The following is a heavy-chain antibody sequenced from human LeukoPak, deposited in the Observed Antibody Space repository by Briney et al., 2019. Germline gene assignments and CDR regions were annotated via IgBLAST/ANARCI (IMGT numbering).Heavy chain of an antibody. D-gene: IGHD1-26*01. CDR2: ISRSSRHV. J-gene: IGHJ1*01. CDR1: GFTFSDYS. Sequence: PGGSLRLSCAASGFTFSDYSMNWVRQAPGKGLEWVSSISRSSRHVYYADSLEGRFTISRDDAKNTLYLQMNSLRVEDMAVYYCVKDLMRMGATTAYLHHWGQGTLVTVSS. V-gene: IGHV3-21*01. CDR3: VKDLMRMGATTAYLHH.